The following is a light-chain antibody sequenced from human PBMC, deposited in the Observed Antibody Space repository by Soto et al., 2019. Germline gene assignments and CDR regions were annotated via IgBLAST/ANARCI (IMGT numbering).Light chain of an antibody. CDR3: CSFAGSFTWV. J-gene: IGLJ3*02. V-gene: IGLV2-11*01. Sequence: QSALTQPRSVSGSPGQSVTISCTGTSSDVGGYNYVSWYQHHPGKAPKLMIHDVSKRPSGVPDRFSGSKSGNTASLTISGLQAEDEADYYCCSFAGSFTWVFGGGTKLTVL. CDR2: DVS. CDR1: SSDVGGYNY.